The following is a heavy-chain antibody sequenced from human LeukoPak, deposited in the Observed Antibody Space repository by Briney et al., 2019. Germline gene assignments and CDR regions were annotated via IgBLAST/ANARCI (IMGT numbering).Heavy chain of an antibody. D-gene: IGHD5-12*01. CDR3: AKPQSSEWLRLGGVDY. Sequence: GSLRLSCAASGFTFSSYAMSWVRQAPGKGLEWVSAISGSGGSTYYADSVKGRFTISRDNSKNTLYLQMNSLRAEDTAVYYCAKPQSSEWLRLGGVDYWGQGTLVTVSS. CDR1: GFTFSSYA. J-gene: IGHJ4*02. CDR2: ISGSGGST. V-gene: IGHV3-23*01.